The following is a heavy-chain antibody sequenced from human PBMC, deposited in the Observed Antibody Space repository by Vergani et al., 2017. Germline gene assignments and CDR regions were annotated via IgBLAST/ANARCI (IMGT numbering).Heavy chain of an antibody. Sequence: QVQLVQSGDEVKKPGASVKVSCQSSGIPFTSQTFSWVRQAPGQGLEWLGWISAFNGNTVSAQRLQGRVTLTRDTSTSTTYVEVSGLRSDDTAVYYCARNLRINMVRGAPPLGDWGQGTLVTVSS. CDR2: ISAFNGNT. V-gene: IGHV1-18*01. CDR3: ARNLRINMVRGAPPLGD. D-gene: IGHD3-10*01. J-gene: IGHJ4*02. CDR1: GIPFTSQT.